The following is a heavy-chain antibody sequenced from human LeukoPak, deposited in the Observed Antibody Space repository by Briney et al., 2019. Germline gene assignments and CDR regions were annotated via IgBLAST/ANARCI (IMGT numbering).Heavy chain of an antibody. D-gene: IGHD3-22*01. CDR1: GFTFSSHA. CDR3: AKEPSHSSGYWDS. J-gene: IGHJ4*02. CDR2: ISPSGGMK. V-gene: IGHV3-23*01. Sequence: GGSLRLSCAATGFTFSSHAMNWVRQAPGKGLELVSVISPSGGMKYYVDSLKGRFTVSRENSKNTVYLQMNSLRVEDTALYYCAKEPSHSSGYWDSWGQGTLVTVSS.